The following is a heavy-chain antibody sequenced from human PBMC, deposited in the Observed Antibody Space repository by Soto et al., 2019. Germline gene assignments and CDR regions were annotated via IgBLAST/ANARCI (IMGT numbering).Heavy chain of an antibody. Sequence: SETLSLTCAVYVGSFSGYYWSWIRQPPGKGLEWIGEINHSGSTNYNPSLKSRVTISVDTSKNQFSLKLSSVTAADTAVYYCARCQYYYDSSHFQHWGQGTLVTVSS. CDR1: VGSFSGYY. J-gene: IGHJ1*01. V-gene: IGHV4-34*01. CDR3: ARCQYYYDSSHFQH. D-gene: IGHD3-22*01. CDR2: INHSGST.